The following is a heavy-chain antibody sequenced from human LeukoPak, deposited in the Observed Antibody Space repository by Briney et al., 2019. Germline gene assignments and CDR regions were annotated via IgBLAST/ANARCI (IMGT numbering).Heavy chain of an antibody. D-gene: IGHD6-19*01. J-gene: IGHJ4*02. Sequence: GASVKVSCKASGYTFTSYGISWVRQAPGRGLEWMGWISAYNGNTNYAQKLQGRVTMTTDTSTSTAYMELRSLRSDDTAVYYCARDFSSVAGTSGGYWGQGTLVTVSS. CDR1: GYTFTSYG. CDR2: ISAYNGNT. V-gene: IGHV1-18*01. CDR3: ARDFSSVAGTSGGY.